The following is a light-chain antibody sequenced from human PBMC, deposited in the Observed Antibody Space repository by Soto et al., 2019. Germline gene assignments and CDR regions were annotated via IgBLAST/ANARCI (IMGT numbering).Light chain of an antibody. CDR3: QQYDSFPRT. Sequence: DIQMTQSPSSLSPSVGDRVTITCQASQDISKYLNWYRQKPGKAPKLLIYHSSNLETGVPSRFSGSGSGTHFTLTISSLQPEDIATYFCQQYDSFPRTFGQGTKLEIK. J-gene: IGKJ2*01. CDR1: QDISKY. V-gene: IGKV1-33*01. CDR2: HSS.